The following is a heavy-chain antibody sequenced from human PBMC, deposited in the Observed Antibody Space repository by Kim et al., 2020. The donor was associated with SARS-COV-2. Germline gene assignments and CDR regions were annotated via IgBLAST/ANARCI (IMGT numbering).Heavy chain of an antibody. CDR3: ARGAMTRRRYYFDY. Sequence: NPSLKSRVTISVDTSRNQFSLKLSSVTAADTAVYYCARGAMTRRRYYFDYWGQGTLVTVSS. V-gene: IGHV4-31*02. D-gene: IGHD2-2*01. J-gene: IGHJ4*02.